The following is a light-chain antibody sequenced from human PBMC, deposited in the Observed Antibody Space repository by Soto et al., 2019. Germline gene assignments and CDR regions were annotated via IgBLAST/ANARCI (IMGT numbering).Light chain of an antibody. CDR1: SSDIGESNY. CDR3: TSYTSTSTYV. J-gene: IGLJ1*01. Sequence: QSVLTQPASVSGSPGQSITISCTGTSSDIGESNYVSWYQQHPGRAPRLLIYDVTNRPSGISDRFSGSKSGNTASLTISGLLAEDEADYYCTSYTSTSTYVFGTG. CDR2: DVT. V-gene: IGLV2-14*03.